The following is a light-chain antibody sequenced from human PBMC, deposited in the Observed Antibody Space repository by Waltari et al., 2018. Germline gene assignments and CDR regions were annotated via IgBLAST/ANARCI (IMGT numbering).Light chain of an antibody. J-gene: IGKJ5*01. CDR2: AAS. V-gene: IGKV1-39*01. CDR1: QSINSY. Sequence: DIQMTQSPSSLSASVGDRVTITCRASQSINSYLNWYQQKPGKAPKLLILAASSLQSGVPSRFSGSRSGTDFTLTISSLLPEEFATYYCQQSYSTPVTFGQGTRLEIK. CDR3: QQSYSTPVT.